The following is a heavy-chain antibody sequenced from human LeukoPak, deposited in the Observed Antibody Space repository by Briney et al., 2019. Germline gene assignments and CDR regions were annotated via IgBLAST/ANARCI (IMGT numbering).Heavy chain of an antibody. J-gene: IGHJ4*02. D-gene: IGHD2-2*03. CDR1: GFTFSSYS. Sequence: PGGSLRLSCAASGFTFSSYSMNWVRQAPGKGLEWVSYISSSSSTIYYADSVKGRFTISRDNAKNSLYLQMNSLRAEDTAVYYCARASWISTADAVCWGQGTQVTVSS. V-gene: IGHV3-48*04. CDR2: ISSSSSTI. CDR3: ARASWISTADAVC.